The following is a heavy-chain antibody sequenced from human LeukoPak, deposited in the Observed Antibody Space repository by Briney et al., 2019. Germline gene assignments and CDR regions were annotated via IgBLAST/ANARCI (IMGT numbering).Heavy chain of an antibody. CDR3: ASIRGTLGY. CDR1: GFNFSDHF. V-gene: IGHV3-72*01. Sequence: GGSLRLSCAASGFNFSDHFMDWVRQAPGKGLEWVGRIKNKANSYITQYAASMEGRFTISRDDSKNSLYLQMSSLKTEDTAMYYCASIRGTLGYWGQGTVVTVSS. J-gene: IGHJ4*02. D-gene: IGHD1-26*01. CDR2: IKNKANSYIT.